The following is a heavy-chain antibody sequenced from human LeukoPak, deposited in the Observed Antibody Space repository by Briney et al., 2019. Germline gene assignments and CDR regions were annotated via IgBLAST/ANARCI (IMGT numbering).Heavy chain of an antibody. V-gene: IGHV3-23*01. Sequence: GGSLRLSCAASGFTFARHAMSWVRQAPGKGLEWVSAISGSGGSTYYADSVKGRFTISRDNSKNTLYLQMNSLRAEDTAVYYCAKGRESGYYYDYWGQGTLVTVSS. CDR2: ISGSGGST. D-gene: IGHD3-22*01. J-gene: IGHJ4*02. CDR1: GFTFARHA. CDR3: AKGRESGYYYDY.